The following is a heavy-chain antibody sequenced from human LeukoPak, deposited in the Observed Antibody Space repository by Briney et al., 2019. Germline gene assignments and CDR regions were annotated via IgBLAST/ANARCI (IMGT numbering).Heavy chain of an antibody. CDR2: LSIGGVNT. CDR1: GFTFSNYA. V-gene: IGHV3-23*01. J-gene: IGHJ4*02. D-gene: IGHD4-17*01. Sequence: PGRSLRLSCAVSGFTFSNYAMSWVRQAPGKGLEWVSALSIGGVNTYYADSVKGRFTISRDNSKNTLYLQMNSLRAEDTAVYYCAKDDGDYAKGYYFDYWGQGTLVTVSS. CDR3: AKDDGDYAKGYYFDY.